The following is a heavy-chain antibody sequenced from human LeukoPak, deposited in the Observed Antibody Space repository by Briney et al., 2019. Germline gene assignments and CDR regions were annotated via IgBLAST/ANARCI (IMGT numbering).Heavy chain of an antibody. CDR2: ISSSSYI. J-gene: IGHJ4*02. V-gene: IGHV3-21*01. CDR3: ARDPWTNSDYDGFDY. CDR1: GFTFSSYR. D-gene: IGHD5-12*01. Sequence: GGSLRLSCAASGFTFSSYRMNWVRQAPGRGLEWVSSISSSSYIYYADSVKGRFTISRDNAKNSQYLQMNSLRAEDTAVYYCARDPWTNSDYDGFDYWGQGTLVTVSS.